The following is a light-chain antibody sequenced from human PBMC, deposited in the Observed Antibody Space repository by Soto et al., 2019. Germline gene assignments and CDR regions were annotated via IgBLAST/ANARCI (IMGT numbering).Light chain of an antibody. Sequence: LTQPPSVSVAPGQTARIPGGGNHLEIKSVHWYQQKPGQAPVLVVYDDVDRTTGIPERFSGSKSGNTATLTTSRVEAGDEADYYCQVWDTTNPVIFGGGTTLTVL. V-gene: IGLV3-21*02. J-gene: IGLJ2*01. CDR1: HLEIKS. CDR3: QVWDTTNPVI. CDR2: DDV.